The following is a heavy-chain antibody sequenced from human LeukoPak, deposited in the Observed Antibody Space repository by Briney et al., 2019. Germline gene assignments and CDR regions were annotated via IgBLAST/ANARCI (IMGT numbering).Heavy chain of an antibody. D-gene: IGHD5-18*01. CDR2: INPNSGDT. CDR3: ASGYNYGYDY. CDR1: GYTFTGYY. J-gene: IGHJ4*02. Sequence: ASVKVSCKASGYTFTGYYMHWVRQVPGQGLEWMGWINPNSGDTDYIQKFQGRVTMTRDTSISIAYMELSRLRSDDTAVYYCASGYNYGYDYWGQGTLVTVSS. V-gene: IGHV1-2*02.